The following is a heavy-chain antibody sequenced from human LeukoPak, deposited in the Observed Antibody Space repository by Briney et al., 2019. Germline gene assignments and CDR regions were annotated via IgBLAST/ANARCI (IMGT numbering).Heavy chain of an antibody. J-gene: IGHJ4*02. Sequence: PGGSLRLSCAASGLTFSSYWMSWVRQAPGKGLEWVSAISGSGGSTYYADSVKGRFTISRDNSKNTLYLQMNSLRAEDTAVYYCAKVEYGSGSYYQDYWGQGTLVTVSS. CDR2: ISGSGGST. D-gene: IGHD3-10*01. CDR1: GLTFSSYW. V-gene: IGHV3-23*01. CDR3: AKVEYGSGSYYQDY.